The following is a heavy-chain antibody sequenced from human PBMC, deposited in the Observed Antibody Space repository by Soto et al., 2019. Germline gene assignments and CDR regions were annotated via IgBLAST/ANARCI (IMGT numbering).Heavy chain of an antibody. D-gene: IGHD1-1*01. CDR2: INPNSGGT. V-gene: IGHV1-2*02. CDR3: ARDPATAKPEGVDF. J-gene: IGHJ4*02. Sequence: ASVKVSCKASGYTFSDYYIHWVRQAPGQGLEWMGWINPNSGGTKYAPKFQGGVTVTRDTSITTAYMELSRLRSGDTAVYYCARDPATAKPEGVDFWGQGTLVTVSS. CDR1: GYTFSDYY.